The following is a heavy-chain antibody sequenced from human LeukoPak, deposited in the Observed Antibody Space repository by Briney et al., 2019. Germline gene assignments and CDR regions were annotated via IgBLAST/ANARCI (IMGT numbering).Heavy chain of an antibody. V-gene: IGHV4-59*01. D-gene: IGHD6-13*01. CDR1: GGSISSYY. Sequence: ASETLSLTCTVSGGSISSYYWSWIRQPPGKGLEWIGYIYYSGSTNYNPSLKSRVTISVDTSKNQFSLKLSSVTAADMAVYYCARAGGSSWYGEGEFDYWGQGTLVTVSS. J-gene: IGHJ4*02. CDR3: ARAGGSSWYGEGEFDY. CDR2: IYYSGST.